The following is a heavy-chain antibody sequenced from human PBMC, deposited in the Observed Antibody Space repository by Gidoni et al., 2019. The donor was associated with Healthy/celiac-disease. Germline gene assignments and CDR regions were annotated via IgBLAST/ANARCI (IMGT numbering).Heavy chain of an antibody. Sequence: QVQLVRSGAEVKKPGASVTVYCKASGYTFTGYYMHWVRQAPGQGLEWMGWINPNSGGTNYAQKLQGWVTMTRDTSIRTAYMELSRLRSDDTAVYYCASLTAVARPSWGQGTLVTVSS. V-gene: IGHV1-2*04. J-gene: IGHJ5*02. D-gene: IGHD6-19*01. CDR3: ASLTAVARPS. CDR1: GYTFTGYY. CDR2: INPNSGGT.